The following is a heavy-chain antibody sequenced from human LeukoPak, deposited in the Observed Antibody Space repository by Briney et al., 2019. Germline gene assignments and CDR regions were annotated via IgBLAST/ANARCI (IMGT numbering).Heavy chain of an antibody. D-gene: IGHD6-19*01. CDR2: ISYDGSNK. J-gene: IGHJ6*02. V-gene: IGHV3-30*18. CDR3: AKCIEGGQWQDYYYYYGMDV. CDR1: GFTFSSYG. Sequence: GGSLRLSCAASGFTFSSYGMHWVRQALGKGLEWVSVISYDGSNKYYADSVKGRFTISRDNSKNTLYLQMNSLRAEDTAVYYCAKCIEGGQWQDYYYYYGMDVWGQGTTVTVSS.